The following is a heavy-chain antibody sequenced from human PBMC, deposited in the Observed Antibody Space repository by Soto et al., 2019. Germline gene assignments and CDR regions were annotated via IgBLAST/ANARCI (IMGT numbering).Heavy chain of an antibody. V-gene: IGHV1-18*01. D-gene: IGHD5-12*01. J-gene: IGHJ6*02. CDR2: ISAYNGNT. CDR3: ARARSGYDSDYYYYYGMDV. Sequence: GASVKVSCKASGYTFTSYGISWVRQAPGQGLEWMGWISAYNGNTNYAQKLQGRVTMTTDTSTSTAYMELRSLRSDDTAVYYCARARSGYDSDYYYYYGMDVWGQGTTVTV. CDR1: GYTFTSYG.